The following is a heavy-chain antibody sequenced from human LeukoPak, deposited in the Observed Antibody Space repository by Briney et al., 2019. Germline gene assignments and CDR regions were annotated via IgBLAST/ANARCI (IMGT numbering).Heavy chain of an antibody. V-gene: IGHV1-2*02. J-gene: IGHJ4*02. CDR2: INPNSGGT. CDR3: ARDGSIAAAGTLDY. CDR1: GGTFSSYA. Sequence: ASVKVSCKASGGTFSSYAISWVRQAPGQGLEWMGWINPNSGGTNYAQKFQGRVTMTRDTSISTAYMELSRLRSDDTAVYYCARDGSIAAAGTLDYWGQGTLVTVSS. D-gene: IGHD6-13*01.